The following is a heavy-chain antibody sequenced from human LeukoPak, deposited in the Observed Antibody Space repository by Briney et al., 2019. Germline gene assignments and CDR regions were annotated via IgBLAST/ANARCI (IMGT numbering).Heavy chain of an antibody. CDR3: ARGLAPLGFSPYYFDY. V-gene: IGHV4-59*12. Sequence: SETLSLTCTVSGGSISSYYWGWIRQPPGKGLEWIGYIYHSGSTYYNPSLKSRVTISVDRSKNQFSLKLSSVTAADTAVYYCARGLAPLGFSPYYFDYWGQGTLVTVSS. D-gene: IGHD3-3*01. J-gene: IGHJ4*02. CDR1: GGSISSYY. CDR2: IYHSGST.